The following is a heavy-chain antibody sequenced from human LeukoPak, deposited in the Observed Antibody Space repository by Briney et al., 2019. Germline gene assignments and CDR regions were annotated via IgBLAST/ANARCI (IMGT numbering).Heavy chain of an antibody. D-gene: IGHD3-10*01. CDR3: WRGRRQGDSDFDY. V-gene: IGHV4-34*01. Sequence: SETLSLTCAASGGPFSGYYWTWIRQPPGKGLEWIGDIYHRGNANYNPSLKSRVTISVDASKTHFSLKMTPVTAADTAVYYCWRGRRQGDSDFDYWGKGTLVTVSS. CDR2: IYHRGNA. J-gene: IGHJ4*02. CDR1: GGPFSGYY.